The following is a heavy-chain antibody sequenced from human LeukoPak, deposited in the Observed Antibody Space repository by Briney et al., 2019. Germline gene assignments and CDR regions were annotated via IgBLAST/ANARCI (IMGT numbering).Heavy chain of an antibody. Sequence: GGSLRLSCAASGFTFSNYGMHWVRQAPGKGLEWVALIWYDGSNKYYTDSVKGRLTISRDNSKDTLFLQMNSLRVEDTAVYYCAREGPRGNSQFDYWGQGTLVTVSS. D-gene: IGHD2/OR15-2a*01. J-gene: IGHJ4*02. CDR3: AREGPRGNSQFDY. CDR2: IWYDGSNK. CDR1: GFTFSNYG. V-gene: IGHV3-33*01.